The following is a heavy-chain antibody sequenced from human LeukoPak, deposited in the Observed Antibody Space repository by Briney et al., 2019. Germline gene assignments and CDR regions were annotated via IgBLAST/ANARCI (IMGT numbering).Heavy chain of an antibody. CDR1: RFTFSSYA. CDR2: ISYDGSNK. Sequence: EGSLRLSCAASRFTFSSYAMSWVRQAPGKGLEWVAVISYDGSNKYYADSVKGRFTISRDNSKNTLYLQMNSLRAEDTAVYYCARDFFYDSSGKIDYWGQGTLVTVSS. V-gene: IGHV3-30-3*01. J-gene: IGHJ4*02. D-gene: IGHD3-22*01. CDR3: ARDFFYDSSGKIDY.